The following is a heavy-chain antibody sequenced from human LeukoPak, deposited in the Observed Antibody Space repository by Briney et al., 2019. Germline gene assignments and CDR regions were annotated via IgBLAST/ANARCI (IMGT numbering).Heavy chain of an antibody. CDR1: GFTFSSYW. CDR3: ARGLTGIVGATVDY. V-gene: IGHV3-74*01. J-gene: IGHJ4*02. CDR2: INSDGSST. Sequence: GSLRLSCAASGFTFSSYWIHWVRQAPGKGLVWVSRINSDGSSTSYADSVRGRFTISRDNAKNTLYLQMNSLRAEDTALYYCARGLTGIVGATVDYWGQGTLVTVSS. D-gene: IGHD1-26*01.